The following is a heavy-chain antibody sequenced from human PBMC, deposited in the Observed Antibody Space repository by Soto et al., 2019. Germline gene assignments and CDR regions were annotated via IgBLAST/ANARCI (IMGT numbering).Heavy chain of an antibody. CDR3: TKGDSSGYFDPSSGYSTPDH. J-gene: IGHJ5*02. CDR2: ITTSDDIT. D-gene: IGHD3-3*01. Sequence: EVQLFESGGGLVEPGESLRLSCAASGFIFKDFAMSWVRQAPGKGLEWVSTITTSDDITYSAASVRGRFTISRDNSANTLFLQMSSLRGDDTATYYCTKGDSSGYFDPSSGYSTPDHWGQGTLVTVSS. CDR1: GFIFKDFA. V-gene: IGHV3-23*01.